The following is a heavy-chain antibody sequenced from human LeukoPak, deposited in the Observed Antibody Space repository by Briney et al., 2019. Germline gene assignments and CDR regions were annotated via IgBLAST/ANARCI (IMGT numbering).Heavy chain of an antibody. CDR2: INHSGSA. Sequence: SETLSLTCAVHGGSISAYYWIWISQPPGKGLEWIGEINHSGSANYNPSLESRVTISGDTSKNQFSLKLSSLTAADTGVYYCARGRGSYYPDWGQGTLVTVSS. D-gene: IGHD1-26*01. CDR1: GGSISAYY. CDR3: ARGRGSYYPD. J-gene: IGHJ4*02. V-gene: IGHV4-34*01.